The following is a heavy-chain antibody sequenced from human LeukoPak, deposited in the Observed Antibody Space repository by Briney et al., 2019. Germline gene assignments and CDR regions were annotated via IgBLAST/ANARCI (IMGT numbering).Heavy chain of an antibody. V-gene: IGHV4-61*01. J-gene: IGHJ3*02. CDR2: IYYSGST. D-gene: IGHD2-2*02. CDR3: ATYCSSTGCYMRDDAFDI. CDR1: GGSVSSGSYY. Sequence: SETLSLTCTVSGGSVSSGSYYWSWIRQPPGKGLEWIGYIYYSGSTNYNPSLKSRVTISVDTSKNQFSLKLSSVTAADTAVYYCATYCSSTGCYMRDDAFDIWGQGTMVTVSS.